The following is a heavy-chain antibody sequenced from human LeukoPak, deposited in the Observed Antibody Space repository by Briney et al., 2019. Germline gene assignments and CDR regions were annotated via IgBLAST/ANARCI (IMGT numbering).Heavy chain of an antibody. CDR3: ATGMGATTQAYYFDY. CDR1: GYTVADLS. V-gene: IGHV1-24*01. CDR2: FDPGDGET. Sequence: GASVKVSCKVSGYTVADLSMHWVRQAPGKGLEWMGSFDPGDGETIYAQKFQGRVTMTEDTSTDTAYMVLSSLRSEDTAVYYCATGMGATTQAYYFDYWGQGTLVTVSS. J-gene: IGHJ4*02. D-gene: IGHD1-26*01.